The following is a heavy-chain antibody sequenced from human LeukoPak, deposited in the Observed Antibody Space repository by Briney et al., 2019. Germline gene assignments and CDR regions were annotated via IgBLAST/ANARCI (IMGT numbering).Heavy chain of an antibody. Sequence: PSETLSLTCAVSGYSISSGYYWGWIRQPPGKGLEWIGSIYHSESTYYNPSLKSRVTISVDTSKNQFSLKLSSVTATDTAVYYCARSQTHSSGWDFDFWGQGSLVTVSS. D-gene: IGHD6-19*01. CDR3: ARSQTHSSGWDFDF. V-gene: IGHV4-38-2*01. CDR2: IYHSEST. CDR1: GYSISSGYY. J-gene: IGHJ4*02.